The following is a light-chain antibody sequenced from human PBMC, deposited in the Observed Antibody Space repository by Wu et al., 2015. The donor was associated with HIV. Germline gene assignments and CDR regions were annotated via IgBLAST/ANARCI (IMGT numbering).Light chain of an antibody. J-gene: IGKJ1*01. CDR1: QSVSRF. CDR2: DTS. CDR3: HQRTTWPRT. V-gene: IGKV3-11*01. Sequence: EIVLTLSPDTLSASPGERATLSCRASQSVSRFLAWYQHKPGQAPRVLIYDTSNRAAGIPTRFSGSGFGTDFTLTISSLEPEDFAVYYCHQRTTWPRTFGQGTKVEVK.